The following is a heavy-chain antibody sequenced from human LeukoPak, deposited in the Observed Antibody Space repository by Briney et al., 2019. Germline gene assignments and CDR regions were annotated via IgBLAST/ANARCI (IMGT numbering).Heavy chain of an antibody. CDR3: ARGLDYGGLIDY. CDR1: GFTFSSYW. V-gene: IGHV3-74*01. J-gene: IGHJ4*02. CDR2: INSDGGST. Sequence: PGGSLRLSCAASGFTFSSYWMHWVRQAPGKGLVWVSRINSDGGSTSYADSVKGRFTISRDNAKNTLYLQMNSLRAEDTAVYYCARGLDYGGLIDYWGQGTLVTVSS. D-gene: IGHD4-23*01.